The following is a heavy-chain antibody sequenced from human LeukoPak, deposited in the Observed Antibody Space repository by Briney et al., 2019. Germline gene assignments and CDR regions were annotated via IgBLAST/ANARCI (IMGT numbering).Heavy chain of an antibody. J-gene: IGHJ5*02. CDR3: ARKVGDGYNFFRFDP. D-gene: IGHD5-24*01. V-gene: IGHV3-20*04. Sequence: PGGSLRLSCAASGFTFDDYGMSWVRQAPGKGLELVSGINRNGDSTGYADSVKGRFTISRDNAKNSLYLQMNSLRDEDTAFYYCARKVGDGYNFFRFDPWGQGTLVTVSS. CDR2: INRNGDST. CDR1: GFTFDDYG.